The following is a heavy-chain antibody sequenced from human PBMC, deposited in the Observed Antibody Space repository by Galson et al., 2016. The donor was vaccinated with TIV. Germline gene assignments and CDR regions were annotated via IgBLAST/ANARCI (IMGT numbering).Heavy chain of an antibody. CDR3: ARYSGQYYAMDV. CDR2: ISGGGGST. Sequence: SLRLSCAASGFTFSIFAMTWVRPAPGMGLEWVSAISGGGGSTYYADSVKGRLTITRDIAKNSIYLDMSGLRAEDTAVYYCARYSGQYYAMDVWGQGTTVTVSS. J-gene: IGHJ6*02. CDR1: GFTFSIFA. V-gene: IGHV3-23*01. D-gene: IGHD5-12*01.